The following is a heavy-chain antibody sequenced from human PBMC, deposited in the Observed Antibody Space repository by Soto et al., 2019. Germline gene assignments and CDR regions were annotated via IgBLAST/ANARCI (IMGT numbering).Heavy chain of an antibody. CDR2: ISSTTNYI. Sequence: PGGSLRLSCAASGFTFTRYSMNWVRQAPGKGLEWVSSISSTTNYIYYGDSMKGRVTISRDNAKNSMYLEMNSLGAEDTAVYYCARESEDLTSNFDYWGQGTLVTVSS. J-gene: IGHJ4*02. CDR3: ARESEDLTSNFDY. CDR1: GFTFTRYS. V-gene: IGHV3-21*06.